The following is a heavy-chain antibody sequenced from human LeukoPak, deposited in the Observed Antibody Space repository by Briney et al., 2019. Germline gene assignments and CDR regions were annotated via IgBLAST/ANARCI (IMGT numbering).Heavy chain of an antibody. V-gene: IGHV4-59*08. J-gene: IGHJ4*02. CDR3: ARRNTADASIDF. D-gene: IGHD2/OR15-2a*01. CDR2: IFYSGDT. Sequence: SETLFLTCTVSGGSMSGHWWSWIRQSPGKGLEWIGDIFYSGDTNNNSPLKSRLTMSLDTSKNQFSLKLSSVTAADTAMYYCARRNTADASIDFWGQGILVIASS. CDR1: GGSMSGHW.